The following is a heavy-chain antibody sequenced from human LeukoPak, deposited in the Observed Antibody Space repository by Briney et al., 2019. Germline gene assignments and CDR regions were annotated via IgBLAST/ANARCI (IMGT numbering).Heavy chain of an antibody. D-gene: IGHD3-9*01. CDR2: ISYDGSNK. CDR3: ARDGPARAYYDILTGPNWFDP. V-gene: IGHV3-30*04. CDR1: GFTFSSYA. J-gene: IGHJ5*02. Sequence: GGSLRLSCAASGFTFSSYAMHWVRQAPGKGLEWVAVISYDGSNKYYADSVKGRFTISRDTSKNALYLQMNSLRAEDTAVYYCARDGPARAYYDILTGPNWFDPWGQGTLVTVSS.